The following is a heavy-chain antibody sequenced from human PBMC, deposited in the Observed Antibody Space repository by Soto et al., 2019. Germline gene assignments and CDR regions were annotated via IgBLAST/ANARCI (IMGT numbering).Heavy chain of an antibody. V-gene: IGHV4-31*03. CDR1: GGSISSGGYY. CDR3: ARGGYGSGKGGWFDP. D-gene: IGHD3-10*01. J-gene: IGHJ5*02. CDR2: IYYSGST. Sequence: QVQLQESGPGLVKPSQTLSLTCTVSGGSISSGGYYWSWIRQHPGKGLEWIGYIYYSGSTYYNPSLKSRVTRSVDASKNQFSLKLGSVTAADTAVYYCARGGYGSGKGGWFDPWGQGTLVTVSS.